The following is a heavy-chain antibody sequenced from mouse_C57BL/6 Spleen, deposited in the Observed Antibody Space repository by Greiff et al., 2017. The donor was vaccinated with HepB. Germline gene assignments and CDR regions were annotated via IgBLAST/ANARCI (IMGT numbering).Heavy chain of an antibody. V-gene: IGHV14-1*01. J-gene: IGHJ4*01. CDR1: GFNIKDYY. CDR2: IDPEDGDT. CDR3: TTSYGSSYYAMDY. D-gene: IGHD1-1*01. Sequence: EVQLQQSGAELVRPGASVKLSCTASGFNIKDYYMHWVKQRPEQGLEWIGRIDPEDGDTEYAPKFQGKATMTADTSSNTAYMQLSSRTSEDTAVYYCTTSYGSSYYAMDYLGQGTSVTVSS.